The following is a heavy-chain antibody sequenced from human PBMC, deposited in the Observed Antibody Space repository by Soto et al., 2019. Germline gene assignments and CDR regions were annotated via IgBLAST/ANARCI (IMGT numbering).Heavy chain of an antibody. CDR2: ISSSSTYI. J-gene: IGHJ4*02. CDR1: GFTFSSYN. Sequence: EVQLVESGGDLVKPGGSLSLSCAASGFTFSSYNMNWVRQAPGKGLEWLSSISSSSTYIYYAHSVKGRFTISRDNARNSLYLQMTSLRAEDTAVYYCARGWLRDPWMDWGQGTLVTVSS. V-gene: IGHV3-21*01. D-gene: IGHD5-12*01. CDR3: ARGWLRDPWMD.